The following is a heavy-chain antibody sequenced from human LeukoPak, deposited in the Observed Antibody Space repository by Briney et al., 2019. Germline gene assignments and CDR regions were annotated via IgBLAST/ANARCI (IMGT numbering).Heavy chain of an antibody. CDR2: INPNSGGI. V-gene: IGHV1-2*06. D-gene: IGHD3-3*01. CDR3: ARDKLTITPTSNNWFDP. CDR1: GYTFTGYY. Sequence: GASVKVSCKASGYTFTGYYMHWVRQAPGQGLEWMGRINPNSGGINYAQKFQGRVTMTRDTSISTAYMELSRLRSDDTAVYYCARDKLTITPTSNNWFDPWGQGTLVTVSS. J-gene: IGHJ5*02.